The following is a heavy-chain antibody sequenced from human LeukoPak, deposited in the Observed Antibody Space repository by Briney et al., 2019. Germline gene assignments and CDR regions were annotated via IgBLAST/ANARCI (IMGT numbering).Heavy chain of an antibody. CDR3: ARVLSTGGWFDP. J-gene: IGHJ5*02. CDR2: INPNSGGT. Sequence: ASVKVSCTASGYTFTGYYMHWVRQAPGQGLEWMGWINPNSGGTNYAQKFQGRVTMTRDTSISTAYMELSRLRSDDTAVYYCARVLSTGGWFDPWGQGTLVTVSS. D-gene: IGHD2/OR15-2a*01. V-gene: IGHV1-2*02. CDR1: GYTFTGYY.